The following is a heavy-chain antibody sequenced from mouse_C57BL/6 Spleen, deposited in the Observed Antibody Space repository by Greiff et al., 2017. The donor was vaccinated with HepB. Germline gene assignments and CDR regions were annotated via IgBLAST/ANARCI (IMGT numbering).Heavy chain of an antibody. V-gene: IGHV1-64*01. J-gene: IGHJ2*01. CDR2: IHPNSGST. CDR3: ARPGLLHFDY. Sequence: QVQLKQPGAELVKPGASVKLSCKASGYTFTSYWMHWVKQRPGQGLEWIGMIHPNSGSTNYNEKFKSKATLTVDKSSSTAYMQLSSLTSEDSAVYYCARPGLLHFDYWGQGTTLTVSS. D-gene: IGHD3-1*01. CDR1: GYTFTSYW.